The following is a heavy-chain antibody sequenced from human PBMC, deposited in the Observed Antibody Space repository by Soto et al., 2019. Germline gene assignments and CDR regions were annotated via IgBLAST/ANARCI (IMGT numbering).Heavy chain of an antibody. V-gene: IGHV1-69*06. D-gene: IGHD3-10*01. CDR1: GGTLSDHG. CDR2: TIPVFNTA. CDR3: ARGVYGSGNYYTGPSAFDI. Sequence: QVQLEQSGAEVKKPGSSVKISCKASGGTLSDHGVSWLRQAPGQGLEWVGGTIPVFNTAKYAPKFQGRVTIAAYKSTNIAYMEWGSLRSDDTAFYYCARGVYGSGNYYTGPSAFDIWGQGTRVIVSS. J-gene: IGHJ3*02.